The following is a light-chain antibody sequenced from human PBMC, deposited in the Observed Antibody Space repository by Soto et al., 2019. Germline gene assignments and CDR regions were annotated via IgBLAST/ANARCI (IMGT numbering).Light chain of an antibody. Sequence: QSALTQPPSASGSPGQSVTISCTGTSSDVGGYNYVSWYQQHPGKAPKLMIYEVSKRPSGVPDRFSGSKSGNTASLTASGLQAEDEADYYCSSYAGSNNLVFGGGTKLTVL. CDR1: SSDVGGYNY. CDR3: SSYAGSNNLV. V-gene: IGLV2-8*01. J-gene: IGLJ2*01. CDR2: EVS.